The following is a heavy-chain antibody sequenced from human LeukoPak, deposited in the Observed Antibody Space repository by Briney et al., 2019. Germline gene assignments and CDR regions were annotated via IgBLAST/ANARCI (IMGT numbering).Heavy chain of an antibody. CDR2: ASGSGGSY. V-gene: IGHV3-23*01. D-gene: IGHD6-19*01. Sequence: PAVTLRLNCAASGFTFSSYTMSRLPPGPGQGRMWFFAASGSGGSYSHADHVKGRFTISRDNSKTTLYLKIKSSNAKDTSDCYCAKDAAVAGPKYFQHWGQGTLVTVSS. J-gene: IGHJ1*01. CDR3: AKDAAVAGPKYFQH. CDR1: GFTFSSYT.